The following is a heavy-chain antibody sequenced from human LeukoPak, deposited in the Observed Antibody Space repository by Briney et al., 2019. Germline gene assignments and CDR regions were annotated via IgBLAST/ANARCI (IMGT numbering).Heavy chain of an antibody. CDR2: ISYDGSNK. CDR1: GFTFSSYA. J-gene: IGHJ4*02. CDR3: ARDGYGGNDFDY. D-gene: IGHD4-23*01. V-gene: IGHV3-30-3*01. Sequence: PGGSLRLSCAASGFTFSSYAMHWVRQAPGKGLEWVAVISYDGSNKYYADSVKGRFTISRDNSKNTLYLQMNSLRAEDTAVYYCARDGYGGNDFDYWGQGTLVTVSS.